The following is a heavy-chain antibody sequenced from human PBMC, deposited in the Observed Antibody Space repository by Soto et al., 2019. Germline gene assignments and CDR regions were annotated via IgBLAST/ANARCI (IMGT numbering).Heavy chain of an antibody. CDR3: ARGYEYSSIPVPLA. D-gene: IGHD6-6*01. Sequence: ADTLSLTCTVSGGSISSYYWSWIRQPAGKGLEWIGRIYTSGSTNYNPSLKSRVTMSVDTSKNQFSLKLSSVTAADTAVYYCARGYEYSSIPVPLAWGQGNLVTVS. J-gene: IGHJ1*01. CDR2: IYTSGST. CDR1: GGSISSYY. V-gene: IGHV4-4*07.